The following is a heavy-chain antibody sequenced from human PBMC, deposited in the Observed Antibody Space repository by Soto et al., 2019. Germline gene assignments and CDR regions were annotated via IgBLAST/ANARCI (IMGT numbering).Heavy chain of an antibody. Sequence: EVQLVESGGGMVQPGGSLRVSCAASGFTLSSYSMHWVRQAPGKGLEWVSYISGSGGTIYYADSVKGRFTISRDNAKNSLSVQMNSVRDADTAVYFCARETGLRSSGWSYYFDFWGQGTRVTVSS. CDR2: ISGSGGTI. V-gene: IGHV3-48*02. CDR3: ARETGLRSSGWSYYFDF. CDR1: GFTLSSYS. J-gene: IGHJ4*02. D-gene: IGHD6-19*01.